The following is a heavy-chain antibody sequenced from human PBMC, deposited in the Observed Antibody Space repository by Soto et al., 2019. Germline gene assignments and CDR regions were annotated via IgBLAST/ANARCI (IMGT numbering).Heavy chain of an antibody. CDR2: IYYSGST. CDR3: PWAKVFRFLELFTLLNGMDV. D-gene: IGHD3-3*01. J-gene: IGHJ6*02. Sequence: SETLSLTCTVSGGSISSGGYYWSWIRQHPGKGLEWIGYIYYSGSTYYNPSLKSRVTISVDTSKNQFSLKLSSVTAADTAVYFFPWAKVFRFLELFTLLNGMDVWGQGTTFTVS. V-gene: IGHV4-31*03. CDR1: GGSISSGGYY.